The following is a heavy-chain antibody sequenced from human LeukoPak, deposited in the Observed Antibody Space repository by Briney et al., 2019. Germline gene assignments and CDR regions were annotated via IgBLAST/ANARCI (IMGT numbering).Heavy chain of an antibody. J-gene: IGHJ4*02. CDR3: ARDRGTWNDDGFDY. CDR2: IYTSGST. D-gene: IGHD1-1*01. Sequence: ASETLSLTCTVSGGSISTYYWSWIRQAAGKGLEWIGRIYTSGSTNYNPSLKSRVTMSVDTSKNQFSLKLSSVTAADTAVYYCARDRGTWNDDGFDYWGQGTLVTVSS. V-gene: IGHV4-4*07. CDR1: GGSISTYY.